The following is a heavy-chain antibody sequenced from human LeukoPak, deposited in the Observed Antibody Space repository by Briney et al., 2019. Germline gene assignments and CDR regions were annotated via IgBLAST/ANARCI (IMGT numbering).Heavy chain of an antibody. D-gene: IGHD3-22*01. CDR2: IYYSGST. J-gene: IGHJ3*02. V-gene: IGHV4-61*01. Sequence: SETLSPTCTVSGGSVSSGSYYWSWIRQPPGKGLEWIGYIYYSGSTNYNPSLKSRVTISVDTSKNQFSLKLSSVTAADTAVYYCARAGSSGYYGSDAFDIWGQGTMVTVSS. CDR3: ARAGSSGYYGSDAFDI. CDR1: GGSVSSGSYY.